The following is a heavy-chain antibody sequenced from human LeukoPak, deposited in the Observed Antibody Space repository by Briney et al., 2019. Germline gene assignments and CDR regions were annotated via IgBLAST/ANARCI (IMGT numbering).Heavy chain of an antibody. CDR1: GYTFTGQY. CDR3: ARGGGRYSVDY. J-gene: IGHJ4*02. Sequence: ASVKVSCKASGYTFTGQYLHWVRQDPGQGLEWMGWINPNTGGTNYAQKFQGRVTMTRDTSITTVYMELSGLSFDDTAVYYCARGGGRYSVDYWGQGTLVIVSS. CDR2: INPNTGGT. V-gene: IGHV1-2*02. D-gene: IGHD1-26*01.